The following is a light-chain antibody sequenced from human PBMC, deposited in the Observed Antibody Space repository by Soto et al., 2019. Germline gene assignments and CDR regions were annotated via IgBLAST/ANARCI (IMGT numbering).Light chain of an antibody. J-gene: IGKJ3*01. Sequence: DIQRAQSPSSLSASVGDRVTIACRTSQSIGNDLNWYQQRPGKAPKLLIYASSSLPTGVPSRFSGSGSGTDFTLTISSLQPEDFATYFCQQTYSAPFTFGPGTKVDIK. CDR3: QQTYSAPFT. CDR1: QSIGND. CDR2: ASS. V-gene: IGKV1-39*01.